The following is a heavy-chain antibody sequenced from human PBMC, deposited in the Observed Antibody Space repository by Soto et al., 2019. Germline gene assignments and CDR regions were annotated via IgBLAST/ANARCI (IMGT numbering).Heavy chain of an antibody. V-gene: IGHV1-18*01. CDR1: GYTFTNYA. J-gene: IGHJ4*02. CDR3: ARDQSLARQVAPDY. D-gene: IGHD6-6*01. Sequence: QVHLVQSGPEVKKPGASVKVSCKTFGYTFTNYAISWVRQAPGQGLEWLGWISAYNGNINYAQKFQGRVTMPTKTSPSPTYMELRSLTSDDPAMYYCARDQSLARQVAPDYWGQGTLVTVSS. CDR2: ISAYNGNI.